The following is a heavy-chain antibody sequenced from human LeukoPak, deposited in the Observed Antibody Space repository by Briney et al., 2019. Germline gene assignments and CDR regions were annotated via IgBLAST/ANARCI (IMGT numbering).Heavy chain of an antibody. V-gene: IGHV3-53*01. CDR1: GFTFSSNY. J-gene: IGHJ4*02. CDR2: IYSGGST. D-gene: IGHD3-9*01. Sequence: PGGSLRLSCAASGFTFSSNYMSWVRQAPGKGLEWVSVIYSGGSTYYADSVKGRFTISRDNSKNTLYLQMNSLRAEDTAVYYCARIDILTGYFDYWGQGTLVTVSS. CDR3: ARIDILTGYFDY.